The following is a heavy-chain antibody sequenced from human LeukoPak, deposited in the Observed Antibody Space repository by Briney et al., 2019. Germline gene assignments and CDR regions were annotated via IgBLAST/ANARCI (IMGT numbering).Heavy chain of an antibody. D-gene: IGHD5-18*01. CDR1: GYTFTTYD. CDR2: MNPNSGNT. V-gene: IGHV1-8*02. J-gene: IGHJ4*02. CDR3: ARGDFATAMAAGDY. Sequence: ASVKVSCKASGYTFTTYDINWVRQATGQGLEWMGWMNPNSGNTGYAQKFQGRVTMTRNTSISTAYMELSSLRSEDTAVYYCARGDFATAMAAGDYWGQGTLVTVSS.